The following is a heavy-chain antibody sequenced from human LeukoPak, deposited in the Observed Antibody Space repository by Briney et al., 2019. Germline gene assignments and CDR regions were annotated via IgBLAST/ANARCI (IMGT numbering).Heavy chain of an antibody. J-gene: IGHJ4*02. CDR3: ARANFHGLVGAIDY. Sequence: ASVKVSCKASGYTFTGYYMHWVRQAPGQGLEWMGWINPNSGGTNYAQKFQGRVTMTRDTSISTAYMELSRLRSDDTAVYYCARANFHGLVGAIDYWGQGTLVTVSS. V-gene: IGHV1-2*02. CDR1: GYTFTGYY. CDR2: INPNSGGT. D-gene: IGHD1-26*01.